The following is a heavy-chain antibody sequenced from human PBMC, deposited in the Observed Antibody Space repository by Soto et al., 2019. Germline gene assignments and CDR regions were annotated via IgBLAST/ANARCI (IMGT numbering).Heavy chain of an antibody. D-gene: IGHD6-19*01. Sequence: EVQLVESGGTLVQPGGSLRLSCAASGFTFSRYWMSWVRQAPGKGLEWVANIKYDGSEEYYVDSVKGRFTISKDDAKNSLFLQMNSLRAEDTAVYYCAGDGVGWDYWGQGTLVTVSS. V-gene: IGHV3-7*05. CDR2: IKYDGSEE. CDR1: GFTFSRYW. J-gene: IGHJ4*02. CDR3: AGDGVGWDY.